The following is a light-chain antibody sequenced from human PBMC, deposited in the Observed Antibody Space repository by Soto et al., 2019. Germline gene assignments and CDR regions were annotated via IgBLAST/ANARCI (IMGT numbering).Light chain of an antibody. J-gene: IGKJ5*01. CDR2: DAS. Sequence: QKPGKAPNLLIYDASNLEIGVPSRFSGSGSGTHFTFTISSLQTEDIGTYYCQQYDIHPFTFGRVTRLEIK. CDR3: QQYDIHPFT. V-gene: IGKV1-33*01.